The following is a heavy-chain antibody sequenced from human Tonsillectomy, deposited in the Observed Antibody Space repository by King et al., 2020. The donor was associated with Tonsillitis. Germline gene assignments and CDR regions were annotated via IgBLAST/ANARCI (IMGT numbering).Heavy chain of an antibody. CDR2: INPSGGTT. D-gene: IGHD6-19*01. CDR3: ARDHSITVTGMMGWWFDP. Sequence: GQLVQSGAEVKKPGASVKVSCKTSGYTFTSNWIHWVRQAPGQGLEWMGIINPSGGTTQYAQKFQGRVTVTRDTSTSIVYMELSSLRPEDTAMYYCARDHSITVTGMMGWWFDPWGQGTLVTVSS. CDR1: GYTFTSNW. J-gene: IGHJ5*02. V-gene: IGHV1-46*01.